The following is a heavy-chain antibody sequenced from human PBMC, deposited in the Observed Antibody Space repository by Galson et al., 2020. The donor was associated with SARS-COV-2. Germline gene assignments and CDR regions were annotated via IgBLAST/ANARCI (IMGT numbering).Heavy chain of an antibody. V-gene: IGHV4-39*01. CDR3: VRRRDGGDFDY. CDR2: IYYTGNT. Sequence: ETSETLSLTCTVSGGSIGRPSFYWGWIRQPPGKGLEWIGSIYYTGNTYFKPSLKSRVIMSVDTSKNQFSLRLTSVTAADSAVYYCVRRRDGGDFDYWGQGTLVTVSS. D-gene: IGHD2-21*01. CDR1: GGSIGRPSFY. J-gene: IGHJ4*02.